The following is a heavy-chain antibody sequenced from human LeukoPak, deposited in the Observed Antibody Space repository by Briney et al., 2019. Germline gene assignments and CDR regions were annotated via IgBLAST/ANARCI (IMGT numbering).Heavy chain of an antibody. CDR2: INTNTGNP. Sequence: ASVKVSCKASGYTFTSYAMNWVRQAPGQGLEWMGWINTNTGNPTYAQGFTGRFVFSLDTSVSTAYLQISSLKAEDTAVYYCARAALLSNDILTGYWNYYYYYYMDVWGKGTTVTISS. J-gene: IGHJ6*03. V-gene: IGHV7-4-1*02. CDR3: ARAALLSNDILTGYWNYYYYYYMDV. CDR1: GYTFTSYA. D-gene: IGHD3-9*01.